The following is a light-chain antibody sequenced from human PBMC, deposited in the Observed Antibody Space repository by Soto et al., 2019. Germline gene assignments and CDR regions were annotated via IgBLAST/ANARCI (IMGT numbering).Light chain of an antibody. CDR1: QSVSSSY. CDR2: DAS. J-gene: IGKJ1*01. Sequence: EIVFTQSPGTLSLSPGERATLSCRASQSVSSSYLAWYQQKPGQAPRLLIYDASNRATGIPARFSGSGSGTEFTLTISSLQSEDFAVYYCQQCGSSPWTFGQGTKVDIK. V-gene: IGKV3-20*01. CDR3: QQCGSSPWT.